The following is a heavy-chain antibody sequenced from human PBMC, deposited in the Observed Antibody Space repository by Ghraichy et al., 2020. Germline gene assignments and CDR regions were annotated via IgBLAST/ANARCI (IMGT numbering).Heavy chain of an antibody. V-gene: IGHV3-30*02. J-gene: IGHJ3*02. CDR3: AKGGDYGFDI. CDR1: GITLSNYG. CDR2: IWYDGSNK. D-gene: IGHD4-17*01. Sequence: GGSLRLSCVASGITLSNYGMHWVRQGPGKGLEWVALIWYDGSNKYYGDSVKGRFIISRDDSKNRLFLQMNSLRAEDTAVYYCAKGGDYGFDIWGRGTMVTVSS.